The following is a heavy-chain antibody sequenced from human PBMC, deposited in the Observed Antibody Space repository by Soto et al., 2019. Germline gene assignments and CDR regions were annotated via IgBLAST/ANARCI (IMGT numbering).Heavy chain of an antibody. CDR1: GGSISSYY. D-gene: IGHD3-3*01. V-gene: IGHV4-59*01. J-gene: IGHJ6*02. CDR3: ARAESYYDFWTGYCGMEV. Sequence: LSLTCTVSGGSISSYYWSWIRQPPGKGLEWIGYIYYSGSTNYNPSLKSRVTISVDTSKNQFSLKLSSVTAADTAVYYCARAESYYDFWTGYCGMEVWSQGHTGTASS. CDR2: IYYSGST.